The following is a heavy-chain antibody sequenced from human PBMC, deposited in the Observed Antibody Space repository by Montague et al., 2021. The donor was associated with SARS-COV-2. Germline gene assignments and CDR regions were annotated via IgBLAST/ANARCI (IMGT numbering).Heavy chain of an antibody. CDR2: IYYSGST. V-gene: IGHV4-59*01. J-gene: IGHJ2*01. CDR1: GGSISSYY. CDR3: AGDRGRFWHFDL. D-gene: IGHD5-12*01. Sequence: SETRSLTCTVSGGSISSYYWNWIRLSPGKGMEWIGYIYYSGSTKYNPSFKSRVPMLVDTSKRQMSLRLNSVTAADTAVYYCAGDRGRFWHFDLWGRGTLVTVSS.